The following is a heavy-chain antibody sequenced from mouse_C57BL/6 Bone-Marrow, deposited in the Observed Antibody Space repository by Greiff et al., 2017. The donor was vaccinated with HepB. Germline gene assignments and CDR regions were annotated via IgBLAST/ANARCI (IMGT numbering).Heavy chain of an antibody. Sequence: QVQLQQSGPGLVQPSQSLSITCTVSGFSLTSYGVHWVRQSPGKGLEWLGVIWRGGSTDYNAAFMSRLRITKDNSKSQVFFKMNSLQADDTAIYYCAIRQLRYYYAMDYWGQGTSVTVSS. J-gene: IGHJ4*01. CDR1: GFSLTSYG. D-gene: IGHD3-2*02. CDR3: AIRQLRYYYAMDY. CDR2: IWRGGST. V-gene: IGHV2-5*01.